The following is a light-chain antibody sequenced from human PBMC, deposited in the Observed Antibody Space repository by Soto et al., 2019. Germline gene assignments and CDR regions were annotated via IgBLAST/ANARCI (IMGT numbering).Light chain of an antibody. CDR3: QQSYSTLLLT. J-gene: IGKJ4*01. Sequence: DIQMTQSPSSLSASVGDRVTITCRASQNITNYVNWYQQKPGKAPKLLIYAAVSLQSGVPSRFSGSGSGTDFTLTISSLQPEDFATYYCQQSYSTLLLTFGGGTKVEIK. CDR2: AAV. V-gene: IGKV1-39*01. CDR1: QNITNY.